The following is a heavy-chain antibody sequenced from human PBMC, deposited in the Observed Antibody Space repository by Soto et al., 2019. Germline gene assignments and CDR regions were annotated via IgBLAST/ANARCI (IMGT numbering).Heavy chain of an antibody. CDR1: GYTFTGYY. D-gene: IGHD5-12*01. V-gene: IGHV1-2*02. J-gene: IGHJ6*02. CDR2: INPNSGGT. Sequence: QVQLVQSGAEVKKPGASVKVSCKASGYTFTGYYMHWVRQAPGQGLEWMGWINPNSGGTNYAQKFQGGVTMTRDTSISTAYMELSRLRSDDTAVYYCARASGYSGYGPKEAEVRYGMDVWGQGTTVTVSS. CDR3: ARASGYSGYGPKEAEVRYGMDV.